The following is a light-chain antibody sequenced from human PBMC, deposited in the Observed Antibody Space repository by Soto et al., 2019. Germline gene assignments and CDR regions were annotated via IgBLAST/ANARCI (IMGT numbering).Light chain of an antibody. CDR2: EAS. CDR1: QGISRW. CDR3: HQYDTYSWT. Sequence: DIQMTQSPSTLSASVGDTVTITCRAGQGISRWLAWYQQKPGRAPNLLIYEASTLESVVPSRFNGSGSGTEFTLTISILHPDDFATYYCHQYDTYSWTFGQRTKVEIK. V-gene: IGKV1-5*03. J-gene: IGKJ1*01.